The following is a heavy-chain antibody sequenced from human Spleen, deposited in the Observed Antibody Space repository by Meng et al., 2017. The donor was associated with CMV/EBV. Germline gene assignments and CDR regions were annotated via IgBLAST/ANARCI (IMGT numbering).Heavy chain of an antibody. Sequence: GESLKISCAVSGFTFRRYAAHWVRQAPGKGLEWVAGISFDGSYKSYADSVKGRFTISRDNSKNTLYLEMNSLRVEDTSVYYCARGVGSVVDYFDYWGQGALVTVS. J-gene: IGHJ4*02. D-gene: IGHD2-15*01. CDR1: GFTFRRYA. V-gene: IGHV3-30*04. CDR3: ARGVGSVVDYFDY. CDR2: ISFDGSYK.